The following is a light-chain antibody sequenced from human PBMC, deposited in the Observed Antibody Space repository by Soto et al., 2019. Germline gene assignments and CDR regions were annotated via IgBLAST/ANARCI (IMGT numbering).Light chain of an antibody. CDR3: AAWDDSLNARV. J-gene: IGLJ1*01. Sequence: QSVLTKPPSASGTPGQRVTISCSGSSSNIGSNTVNWYQQLPGTAPKLLIYSNNQRPSGVPDRFSGSKSGTSASLAISGLQSEDEADYYCAAWDDSLNARVFGTGTKLTVL. V-gene: IGLV1-44*01. CDR2: SNN. CDR1: SSNIGSNT.